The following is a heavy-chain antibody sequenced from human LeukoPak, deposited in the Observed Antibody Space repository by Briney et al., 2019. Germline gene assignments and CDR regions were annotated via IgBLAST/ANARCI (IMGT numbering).Heavy chain of an antibody. CDR1: GGSISSYY. D-gene: IGHD3-16*01. J-gene: IGHJ4*02. CDR2: IYYSGST. Sequence: SETLSLTCTVSGGSISSYYWSWIRQHPGDGLEWIGYIYYSGSTYYNPSLKSRVTISIDTSKNQFSLKLSSVTAADTAVYYCARAGGFFSPFGYWGQGTLVTVSS. CDR3: ARAGGFFSPFGY. V-gene: IGHV4-59*06.